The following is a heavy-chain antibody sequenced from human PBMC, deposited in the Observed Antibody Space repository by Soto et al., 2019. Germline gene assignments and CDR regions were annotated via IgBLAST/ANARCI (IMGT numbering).Heavy chain of an antibody. J-gene: IGHJ6*02. CDR1: GFTFSNAW. Sequence: GGSLRLSCAASGFTFSNAWMSWVRQAPGKGLEWVGRIKSKTDGGTTDYAAPVKGRFTISRDDSKNTLYLQMNSLKTEDTAVYYCTPSSCPPHYYYCCMDVWDQGTRVTFSS. CDR3: TPSSCPPHYYYCCMDV. CDR2: IKSKTDGGTT. V-gene: IGHV3-15*01. D-gene: IGHD6-13*01.